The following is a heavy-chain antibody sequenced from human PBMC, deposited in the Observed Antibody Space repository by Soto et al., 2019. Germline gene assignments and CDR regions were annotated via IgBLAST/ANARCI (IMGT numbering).Heavy chain of an antibody. Sequence: GESLKISCKGSGYSFTSYWISWVRQMPGKGLEWMGGIDPSDSYTNYSPSFQGHVTISADKSISTAYLQWSSLKASDTAMYYCARAGGYSYGHDAFDIWGQGTMVTVSS. D-gene: IGHD5-18*01. CDR2: IDPSDSYT. CDR3: ARAGGYSYGHDAFDI. V-gene: IGHV5-10-1*01. J-gene: IGHJ3*02. CDR1: GYSFTSYW.